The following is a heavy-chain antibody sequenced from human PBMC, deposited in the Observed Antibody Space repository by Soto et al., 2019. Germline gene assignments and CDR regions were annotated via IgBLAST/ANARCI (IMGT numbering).Heavy chain of an antibody. Sequence: SETLSLTCTVSGGSISSYHWSWIRQPPGKGLEWIGYIYYSGSTNYNPSLKSRVTISVDTSKNQFSLKLSSVTAADTAVYYCARGPSPSAAGIYYYGMDVWGQGTTVTVSS. J-gene: IGHJ6*02. V-gene: IGHV4-59*01. D-gene: IGHD3-10*01. CDR1: GGSISSYH. CDR2: IYYSGST. CDR3: ARGPSPSAAGIYYYGMDV.